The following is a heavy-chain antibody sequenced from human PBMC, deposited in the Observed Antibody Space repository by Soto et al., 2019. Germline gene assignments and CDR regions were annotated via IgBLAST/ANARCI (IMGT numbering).Heavy chain of an antibody. V-gene: IGHV4-31*03. CDR1: RFSISGGCCY. CDR3: ARGRTYYDP. CDR2: IFYSGIN. J-gene: IGHJ5*02. D-gene: IGHD3-10*01. Sequence: SDTLCLTCPFSRFSISGGCCYWSWLRHHPGKGLEWIGSIFYSGINHYNPSLKSRCSMSVDTSKRQLSLRLGFATVADTAVYYCARGRTYYDPWGQGTLVNVSS.